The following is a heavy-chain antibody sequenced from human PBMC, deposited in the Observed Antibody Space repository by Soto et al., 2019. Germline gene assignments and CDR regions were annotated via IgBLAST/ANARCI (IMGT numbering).Heavy chain of an antibody. D-gene: IGHD2-15*01. CDR3: ERGQEVGAHFFDS. CDR1: GFTFSGFD. V-gene: IGHV3-13*01. Sequence: LXLSCESSGFTFSGFDMHWFLQPTGKGLEWVSTIGTAGDTYYAVSVKGRFTISRDNAKNSLSLQMNSLRAGDTAVYFCERGQEVGAHFFDSWGQGTQVTVS. CDR2: IGTAGDT. J-gene: IGHJ4*02.